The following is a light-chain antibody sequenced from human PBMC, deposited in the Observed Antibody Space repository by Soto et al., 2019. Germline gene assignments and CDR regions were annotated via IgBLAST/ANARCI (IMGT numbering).Light chain of an antibody. CDR2: AAS. CDR3: QQQYNYPGT. J-gene: IGKJ1*01. V-gene: IGKV1-6*01. CDR1: QGIRTD. Sequence: AIQMTQSPSSLSASVGDRVTITCRASQGIRTDLGWYQQKPGKAPKLLIYAASSLQSGVTSRFSGSGSGTDFTLTISSLQPEDFATYYCQQQYNYPGTFGQGTKVDIK.